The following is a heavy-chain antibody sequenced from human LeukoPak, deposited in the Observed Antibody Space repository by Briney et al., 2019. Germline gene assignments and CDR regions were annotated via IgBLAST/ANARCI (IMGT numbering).Heavy chain of an antibody. CDR3: ARGLHIIDY. Sequence: KPSETLSLTCAVSGYSISSGYYWGWIRQPPGRGLEWIGTIYHSGTTYYNPSLENRVTISVDTSKNQFSLKLSSVTAADTAVYYCARGLHIIDYWGQGTLVTVSS. CDR1: GYSISSGYY. J-gene: IGHJ4*02. D-gene: IGHD5-24*01. V-gene: IGHV4-38-2*01. CDR2: IYHSGTT.